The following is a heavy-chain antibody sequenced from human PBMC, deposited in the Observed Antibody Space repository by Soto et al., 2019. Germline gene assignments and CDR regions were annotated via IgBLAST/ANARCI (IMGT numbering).Heavy chain of an antibody. CDR1: GYTFTSYH. CDR2: ISAYNGNT. Sequence: QVQLVQSGAEVKKPGASVKVSCKASGYTFTSYHINWVRQAPGQGLEWMGWISAYNGNTNYAQKLQGRVTMTTDTSPSTASMEPRSLRSDDTAVYYCARDAPPADYWGQGTLVTVSS. J-gene: IGHJ4*02. CDR3: ARDAPPADY. V-gene: IGHV1-18*01.